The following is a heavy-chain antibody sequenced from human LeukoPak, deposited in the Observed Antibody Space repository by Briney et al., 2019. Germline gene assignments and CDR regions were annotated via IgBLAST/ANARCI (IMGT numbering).Heavy chain of an antibody. D-gene: IGHD2-2*01. Sequence: GGPLRLSCTPSGFTYGDYAMRWVRQAPGEGLEGVGFIISKAYEGTTEYPASVKGRFTISRDDSKSIAYLQMNSLKTEDTAVYYCTRGVQSLGDCSSTSCYRPDYWGQGTLVTVSS. J-gene: IGHJ4*02. CDR3: TRGVQSLGDCSSTSCYRPDY. CDR1: GFTYGDYA. V-gene: IGHV3-49*04. CDR2: IISKAYEGTT.